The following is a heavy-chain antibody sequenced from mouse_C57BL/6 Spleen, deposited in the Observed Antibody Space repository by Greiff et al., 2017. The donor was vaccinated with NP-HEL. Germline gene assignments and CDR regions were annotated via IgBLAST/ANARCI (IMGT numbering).Heavy chain of an antibody. D-gene: IGHD3-2*02. CDR1: GFTFSSYA. J-gene: IGHJ3*01. CDR3: AREGTAQATWFAY. V-gene: IGHV5-4*01. Sequence: DVKLVESGGGLVKPGGSLKLSCAASGFTFSSYAMSWVRQTPEKRLEWVATISDGGSYTYYPDNVKGRFTISRDNAKNNLYLQMSHLKSEDTAMYYCAREGTAQATWFAYWGQGTLVTVSA. CDR2: ISDGGSYT.